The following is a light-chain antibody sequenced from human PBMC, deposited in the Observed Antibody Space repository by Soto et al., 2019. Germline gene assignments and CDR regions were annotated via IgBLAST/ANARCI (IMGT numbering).Light chain of an antibody. Sequence: DIPMTQSPSAQSASVGDTVTITCRASQNIRSHLNWYQQKPGKAPELLIYSASRLQSGVPSRFGGSGSGTDFTLTISDLQPEDFATYYCQQSYTTPPITFGLGTRLEMK. CDR2: SAS. CDR1: QNIRSH. J-gene: IGKJ5*01. CDR3: QQSYTTPPIT. V-gene: IGKV1-39*01.